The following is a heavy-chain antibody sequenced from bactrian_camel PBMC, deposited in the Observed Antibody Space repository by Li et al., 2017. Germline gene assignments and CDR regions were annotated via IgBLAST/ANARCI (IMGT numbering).Heavy chain of an antibody. CDR3: VRDWRTVVDNTPGDY. J-gene: IGHJ4*01. D-gene: IGHD6*01. V-gene: IGHV3S6*01. Sequence: HVQLVESGGGLVQPGGSLRLSCAASVFTFSTYWMYWVRQAPGKGLEWVSGIYSDGVTTYYADSLKGRFTISRDNAKNSVYLQMNSLKPEDTAVYYCVRDWRTVVDNTPGDYWGQGTQVTVS. CDR2: IYSDGVTT. CDR1: VFTFSTYW.